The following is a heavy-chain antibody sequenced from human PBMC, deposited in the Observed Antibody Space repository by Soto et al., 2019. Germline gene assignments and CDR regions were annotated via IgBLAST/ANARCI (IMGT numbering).Heavy chain of an antibody. Sequence: GGSLRLSCAASGFTFSSYGMHWVRQAPGKGLEWVAVIWYDGSNKYYADSVKGRFTISRDNSKNTLYLQMNSPRAEDTAVYYCARDGYCSSTSCYTHYYYGMDVWGQGTTVTVSS. V-gene: IGHV3-33*01. D-gene: IGHD2-2*02. CDR3: ARDGYCSSTSCYTHYYYGMDV. J-gene: IGHJ6*02. CDR2: IWYDGSNK. CDR1: GFTFSSYG.